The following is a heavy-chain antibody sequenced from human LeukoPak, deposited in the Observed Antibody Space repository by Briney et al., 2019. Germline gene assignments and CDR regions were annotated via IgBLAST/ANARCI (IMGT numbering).Heavy chain of an antibody. Sequence: GGSLRLSCAASGFVFSTYAMSWVRQAPGRGLEWVSGISGSGASTYSANSVKGRFTISRDNSKNTLDLQMNSWRAEDTAIYYCVIGRYSSAYYFENWGQGTLVTVSS. V-gene: IGHV3-23*01. D-gene: IGHD5-18*01. CDR3: VIGRYSSAYYFEN. J-gene: IGHJ4*02. CDR2: ISGSGAST. CDR1: GFVFSTYA.